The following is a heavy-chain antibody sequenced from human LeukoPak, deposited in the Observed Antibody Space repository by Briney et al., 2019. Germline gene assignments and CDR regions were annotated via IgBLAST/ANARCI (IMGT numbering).Heavy chain of an antibody. J-gene: IGHJ2*01. CDR3: ANNSALLAVYGWYFDL. D-gene: IGHD2-15*01. CDR1: GFTFSSYA. Sequence: GGSLRLSCAASGFTFSSYAMSWVRQAPGKGLEWVSAISGSGGSTYYADSVKGRFTISRDNSKNTLYLQMNSLRAEDTAVYYCANNSALLAVYGWYFDLWGRGTLVTVSS. CDR2: ISGSGGST. V-gene: IGHV3-23*01.